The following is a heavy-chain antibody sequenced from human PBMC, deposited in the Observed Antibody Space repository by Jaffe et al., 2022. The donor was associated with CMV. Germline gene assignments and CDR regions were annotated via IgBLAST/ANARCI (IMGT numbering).Heavy chain of an antibody. CDR1: GYTFTGYY. J-gene: IGHJ5*02. D-gene: IGHD1-20*01. CDR3: ARDPPRVYNWNWFDP. Sequence: QVQLVQSGAEVKKPGASVKVSCKASGYTFTGYYMHWVRQAPGQGLEWMGWINPNSGGTNYAQKFQGRVTMTRDTSISTAYMELSRLRSDDTAVYYCARDPPRVYNWNWFDPWGQGTLVTVSS. V-gene: IGHV1-2*02. CDR2: INPNSGGT.